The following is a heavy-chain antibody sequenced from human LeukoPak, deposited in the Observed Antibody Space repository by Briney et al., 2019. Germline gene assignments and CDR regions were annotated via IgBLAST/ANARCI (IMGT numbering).Heavy chain of an antibody. V-gene: IGHV3-7*03. D-gene: IGHD1-26*01. CDR3: ARVDMGWSHVGAFDI. CDR1: GFTFGKYW. CDR2: IKLDGSEK. Sequence: PGGSLRLSCVASGFTFGKYWMSWVRQAPGKGLEWVANIKLDGSEKNYVDSVKGRFTISRDNTKNSLYLQMNSLRVEDTAVFYCARVDMGWSHVGAFDIWGQGTMVTVSS. J-gene: IGHJ3*02.